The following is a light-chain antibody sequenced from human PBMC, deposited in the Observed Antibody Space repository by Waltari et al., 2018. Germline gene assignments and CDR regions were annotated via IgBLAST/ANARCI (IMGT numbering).Light chain of an antibody. CDR3: QSADSRNTYVV. CDR1: RPQLGSSD. J-gene: IGLJ2*01. V-gene: IGLV1-44*01. Sequence: QSIVTQSPPVSGTPGQRVTLSCSASRPQLGSSDLNWYPQLPGTAPKLLIYHINVRPSGVPDRFSGSSSGTTVMLTISAVQAEDEADYYCQSADSRNTYVVFGGGTKLTVL. CDR2: HIN.